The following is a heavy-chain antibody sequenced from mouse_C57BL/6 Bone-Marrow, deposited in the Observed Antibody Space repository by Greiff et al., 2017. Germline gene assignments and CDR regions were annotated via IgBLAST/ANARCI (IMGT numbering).Heavy chain of an antibody. CDR2: IDPENGDT. V-gene: IGHV14-4*01. CDR3: TTGYFDV. CDR1: GFNIKDDY. J-gene: IGHJ1*03. Sequence: DVQLQESGAELVRPGASVKLSCTASGFNIKDDYMHWVKQRPEQGLEWIGWIDPENGDTEYASKFQGKATITADTSSNTAYLQLSSLTSEDTAVYYCTTGYFDVWGTGTTVTVSS.